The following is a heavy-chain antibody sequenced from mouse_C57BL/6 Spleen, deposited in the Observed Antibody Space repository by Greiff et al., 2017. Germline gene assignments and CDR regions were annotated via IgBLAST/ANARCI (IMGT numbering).Heavy chain of an antibody. J-gene: IGHJ1*03. CDR1: GYSITSGYY. V-gene: IGHV3-6*01. CDR2: ISYDGSN. Sequence: ESGPGLVKPSQSLSLTCSVTGYSITSGYYWNWIRQFPGNKLEWMGYISYDGSNNYNPSLKNRISITRDTSKNQFFLKLNSVTTEDTATYYCARGDGNYAYFDVWGTGTTVTVSS. CDR3: ARGDGNYAYFDV. D-gene: IGHD2-1*01.